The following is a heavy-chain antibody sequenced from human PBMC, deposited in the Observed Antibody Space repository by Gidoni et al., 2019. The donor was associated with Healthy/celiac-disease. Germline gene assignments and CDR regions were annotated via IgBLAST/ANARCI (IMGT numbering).Heavy chain of an antibody. CDR1: GGSFSGYY. CDR2: INHSGST. D-gene: IGHD5-18*01. Sequence: QVQLHQWGAGLLKPSETLSLTCAVSGGSFSGYYWSWIRQPPGKGLEWIGEINHSGSTNYNPSLKSRVTISVDTSKNQFSLKLSSVTAADTAVYYCARRGLRRSAFDIWGQGTMVTVSS. V-gene: IGHV4-34*01. CDR3: ARRGLRRSAFDI. J-gene: IGHJ3*02.